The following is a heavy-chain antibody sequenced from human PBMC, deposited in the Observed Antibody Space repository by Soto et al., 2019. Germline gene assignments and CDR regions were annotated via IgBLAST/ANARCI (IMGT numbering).Heavy chain of an antibody. D-gene: IGHD3-10*01. Sequence: GGSLRLSCAASGFTFSSYSMNWVRQAPGKGLEWVSSISSSSSYIYYADSVKGRFTISRDNAKNSLYLQMNSLRAEDTAVYYCARDLLLWFGGLHGMDVWGKGTTVTVSS. J-gene: IGHJ6*04. CDR1: GFTFSSYS. V-gene: IGHV3-21*01. CDR2: ISSSSSYI. CDR3: ARDLLLWFGGLHGMDV.